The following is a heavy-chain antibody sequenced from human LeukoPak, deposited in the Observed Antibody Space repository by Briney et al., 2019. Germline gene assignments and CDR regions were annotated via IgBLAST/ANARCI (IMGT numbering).Heavy chain of an antibody. J-gene: IGHJ4*02. CDR2: INHSGST. CDR1: GGSFSGYY. V-gene: IGHV4-34*01. Sequence: HSETLSLTCGVYGGSFSGYYWSWIRQPPGKGLEWIGEINHSGSTNYNPSLKSRVTISVDTSKNQFSLKLSSVTAADTAVYYCARGKGDYWGQGTLVTVSS. CDR3: ARGKGDY.